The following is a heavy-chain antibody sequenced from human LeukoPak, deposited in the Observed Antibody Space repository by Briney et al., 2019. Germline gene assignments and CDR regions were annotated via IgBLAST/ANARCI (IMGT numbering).Heavy chain of an antibody. J-gene: IGHJ3*02. V-gene: IGHV1-2*02. CDR1: GYTFTGYY. Sequence: ASVKVSCKASGYTFTGYYMHWVRQAPGQGLEWMGWTNPNSGGTNYAQKFQGRVTMTRDTSISTAYMELSRLRSDDTAVYYCARGFDYDSSGYYDAFDIWGQGTMVTVSS. CDR2: TNPNSGGT. CDR3: ARGFDYDSSGYYDAFDI. D-gene: IGHD3-22*01.